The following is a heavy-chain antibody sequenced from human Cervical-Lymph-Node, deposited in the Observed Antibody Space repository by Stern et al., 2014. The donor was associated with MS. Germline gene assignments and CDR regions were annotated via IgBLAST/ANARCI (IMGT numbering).Heavy chain of an antibody. V-gene: IGHV4-31*03. CDR2: IYSSGST. D-gene: IGHD3-22*01. Sequence: QVQLQESGPGLVKPSQTLSLTCTVSGGSISRGGYYWSWIRQHPGTGLEWSGYIYSSGSTYYNPSVKSRVTISVDTSKNQFSLKLSSVTAADTAVYYCASQYYDSRWYFDYWGQGTLVTVSS. J-gene: IGHJ4*02. CDR3: ASQYYDSRWYFDY. CDR1: GGSISRGGYY.